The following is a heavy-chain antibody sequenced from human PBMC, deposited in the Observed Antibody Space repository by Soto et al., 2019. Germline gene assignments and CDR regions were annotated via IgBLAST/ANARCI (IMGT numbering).Heavy chain of an antibody. CDR3: ISHSPEDMKRT. CDR2: IRNKVHSYAT. J-gene: IGHJ4*02. CDR1: GFTFSGSS. V-gene: IGHV3-73*01. Sequence: GGSLRLSCAASGFTFSGSSVQWVRHASGKGLEWVGRIRNKVHSYATAYAASVRGRFTISRDDSKNTTFLQMKSLNTEDTAVYYCISHSPEDMKRTWGQGTLVTVSS. D-gene: IGHD2-15*01.